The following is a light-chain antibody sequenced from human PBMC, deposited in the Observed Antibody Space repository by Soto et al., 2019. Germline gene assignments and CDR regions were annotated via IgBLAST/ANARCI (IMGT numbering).Light chain of an antibody. V-gene: IGKV3-11*01. Sequence: EIVLTQSPATLSLSPGERATLSFRASQSVSSYLAWYQLKPGQAPRLLIYDASNRATGIPARFSGSGSGTDFTLTISSLEPEDFAVYYCQQRSNWPTFGQGTKVDIK. J-gene: IGKJ1*01. CDR2: DAS. CDR3: QQRSNWPT. CDR1: QSVSSY.